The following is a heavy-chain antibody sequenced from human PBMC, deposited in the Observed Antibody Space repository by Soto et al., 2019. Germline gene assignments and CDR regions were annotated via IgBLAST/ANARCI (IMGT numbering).Heavy chain of an antibody. V-gene: IGHV4-31*03. CDR3: ARDYEYCSSTSCYATFDP. D-gene: IGHD2-2*01. Sequence: PSETLSLTCTVSGGSISSGGYYWSWIRQHPGKGLEWIGYIYYSGSTYYNPSLKSRVTISVDTSKNQFSLKLSSVTAADTAVYYCARDYEYCSSTSCYATFDPWGQGTLVTVSS. CDR1: GGSISSGGYY. CDR2: IYYSGST. J-gene: IGHJ5*02.